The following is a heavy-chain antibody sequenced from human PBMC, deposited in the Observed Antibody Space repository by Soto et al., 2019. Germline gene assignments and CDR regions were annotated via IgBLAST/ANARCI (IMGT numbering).Heavy chain of an antibody. CDR2: IQSGGPT. V-gene: IGHV3-66*01. D-gene: IGHD2-15*01. CDR1: GFTVSSKY. CDR3: ARDDVLCDGGRCYGVPLDG. Sequence: EVQLVESGGGLVQPGGSLRLSCAASGFTVSSKYMSWVRQAPGKGLEWVSLIQSGGPTYYADSVKGRFTISSDTSENTVHLQRDSLRAEDTAVYYCARDDVLCDGGRCYGVPLDGWGKGTTVTVSS. J-gene: IGHJ6*04.